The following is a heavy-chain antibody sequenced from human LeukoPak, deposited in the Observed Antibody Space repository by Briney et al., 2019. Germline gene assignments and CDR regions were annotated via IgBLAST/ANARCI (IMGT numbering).Heavy chain of an antibody. Sequence: PGGSLRLSCAASGSTFARYSMNWVRQAPGKGLEWVSSISSSSSNIYYADSVTGRFTISRDNAKNSLYLQMNSLGAEDTAVYYCVRAAEYYYDSSGYAVDYWGQGTLVTVSS. V-gene: IGHV3-21*01. J-gene: IGHJ4*02. D-gene: IGHD3-22*01. CDR1: GSTFARYS. CDR3: VRAAEYYYDSSGYAVDY. CDR2: ISSSSSNI.